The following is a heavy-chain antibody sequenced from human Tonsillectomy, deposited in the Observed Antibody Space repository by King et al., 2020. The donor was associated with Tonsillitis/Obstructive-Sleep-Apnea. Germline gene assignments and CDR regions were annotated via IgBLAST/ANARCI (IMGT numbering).Heavy chain of an antibody. CDR3: AREGSHNAFDI. J-gene: IGHJ3*02. Sequence: VQLQQWGAGLLKPSETLSLTCAVFGGSFSGYYWGWIRQPPGKGLEWIGEIDHSGSTNYNPSLKSRVTISLDTSKNQFSLKLSSVTAADTAVYYCAREGSHNAFDIWGQGTMVTVSS. V-gene: IGHV4-34*01. CDR2: IDHSGST. CDR1: GGSFSGYY.